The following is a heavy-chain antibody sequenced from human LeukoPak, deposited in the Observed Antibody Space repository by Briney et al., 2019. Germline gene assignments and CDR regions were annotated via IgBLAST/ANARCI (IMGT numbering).Heavy chain of an antibody. CDR1: GFPFSSYA. CDR2: ISSNGGST. D-gene: IGHD5-18*01. J-gene: IGHJ4*02. CDR3: ARGGYSYGPGSLAY. Sequence: GGSLRLSRAASGFPFSSYAMHWVRQAPGKGLEYVSAISSNGGSTYYANSVKGRFTISRDNSKNTLYLQMGSLRAEDMAVYYCARGGYSYGPGSLAYWGQGTLVTVSS. V-gene: IGHV3-64*01.